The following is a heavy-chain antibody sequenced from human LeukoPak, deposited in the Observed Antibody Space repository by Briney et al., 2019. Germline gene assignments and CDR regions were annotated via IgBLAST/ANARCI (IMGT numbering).Heavy chain of an antibody. J-gene: IGHJ4*02. CDR3: ARASTLYSSSSYYFDY. CDR1: GYTFTGYY. CDR2: INPNSGGT. Sequence: ASVKVSCKASGYTFTGYYMHWVRQAPGQGLEWMGWINPNSGGTNYAQKFQGRVTMTRDTSISTAYMELSRLRSDDTAVYYCARASTLYSSSSYYFDYWGQGTLVTVSS. V-gene: IGHV1-2*02. D-gene: IGHD6-6*01.